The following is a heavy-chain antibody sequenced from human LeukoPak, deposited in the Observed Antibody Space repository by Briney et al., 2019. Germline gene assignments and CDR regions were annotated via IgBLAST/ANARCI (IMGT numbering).Heavy chain of an antibody. Sequence: ASVKVSCKASGYTFTSHGITWVRQAPGQGLEWMGWISVYNGNTNYAQKVQARVTMTTDTSTSTAYMELSSLRSEDTAVYYCARDKGDGDYERFDYWGQGTLVTVSS. D-gene: IGHD4-17*01. J-gene: IGHJ4*02. V-gene: IGHV1-18*01. CDR3: ARDKGDGDYERFDY. CDR1: GYTFTSHG. CDR2: ISVYNGNT.